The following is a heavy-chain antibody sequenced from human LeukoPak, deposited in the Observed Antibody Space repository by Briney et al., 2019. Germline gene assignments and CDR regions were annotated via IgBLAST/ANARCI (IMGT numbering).Heavy chain of an antibody. J-gene: IGHJ6*04. CDR3: ARDRAGYCSSTSCYRKGMDV. CDR2: IYYSGST. CDR1: GGSISSHY. D-gene: IGHD2-2*02. V-gene: IGHV4-59*11. Sequence: SETLSLTCTVSGGSISSHYWSWIRQPPGKGLEWIGYIYYSGSTNYNPSLKSRVTISLDTSKNQFSLKLSSVTAADTAVYYCARDRAGYCSSTSCYRKGMDVWGKGTTVTVSS.